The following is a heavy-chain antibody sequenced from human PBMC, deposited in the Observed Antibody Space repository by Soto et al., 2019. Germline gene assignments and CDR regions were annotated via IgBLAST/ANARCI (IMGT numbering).Heavy chain of an antibody. CDR3: AHPGAYDLLIFAP. V-gene: IGHV2-5*02. CDR1: GFSLTTTHMG. Sequence: QITLKESGPPLVRPAQTLTLTCAFSGFSLTTTHMGVAWIRQPPGKALEWLALIYWDDDKRYSPSLKNRLATPKDPSKTRVALTTPNMTPEATGTSFCAHPGAYDLLIFAPWGPGTLVTVPS. J-gene: IGHJ5*02. D-gene: IGHD3-3*01. CDR2: IYWDDDK.